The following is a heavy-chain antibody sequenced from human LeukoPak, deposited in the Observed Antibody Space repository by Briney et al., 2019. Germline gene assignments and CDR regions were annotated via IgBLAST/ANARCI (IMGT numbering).Heavy chain of an antibody. J-gene: IGHJ6*03. V-gene: IGHV1-69*13. CDR1: GGTFSSYA. CDR3: ARDLAHYYYMDV. CDR2: IIPIFGTA. Sequence: GASVKVSCKASGGTFSSYAISWVRQAPGQGLEWMGGIIPIFGTANYAQKFQGRVTITADESTSTAYMELSSLRSEDTAVYYCARDLAHYYYMDVWGKGTTVTVSS.